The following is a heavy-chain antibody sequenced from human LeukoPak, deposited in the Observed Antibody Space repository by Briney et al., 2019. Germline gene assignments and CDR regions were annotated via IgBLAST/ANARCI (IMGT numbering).Heavy chain of an antibody. J-gene: IGHJ4*02. Sequence: PGGSLRLSCAASGFTFSTYAMSWVRQAPGKGLEWVSGIRADAATTYYADSVKGRFIISRDNSKNTVYLQMNSLSVEDAAVYYCVKDDGWVQYANWGQGTLVTVSS. D-gene: IGHD5-24*01. CDR3: VKDDGWVQYAN. V-gene: IGHV3-23*01. CDR2: IRADAATT. CDR1: GFTFSTYA.